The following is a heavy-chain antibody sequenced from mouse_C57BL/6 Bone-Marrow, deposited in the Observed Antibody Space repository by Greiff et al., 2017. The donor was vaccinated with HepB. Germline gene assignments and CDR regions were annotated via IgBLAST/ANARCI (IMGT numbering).Heavy chain of an antibody. CDR3: ARQATGFAY. Sequence: EVQVVESGGDLVKPGGSLKLSCAASGFTFGSYGMSWVRQTPDKRLEWVATISSGGSYTYYPDSVKGRFTISRDNAKNTLYLQMSSLKSEDTAMYYCARQATGFAYWGQGTLVTVSA. CDR2: ISSGGSYT. CDR1: GFTFGSYG. J-gene: IGHJ3*01. V-gene: IGHV5-6*01. D-gene: IGHD1-2*01.